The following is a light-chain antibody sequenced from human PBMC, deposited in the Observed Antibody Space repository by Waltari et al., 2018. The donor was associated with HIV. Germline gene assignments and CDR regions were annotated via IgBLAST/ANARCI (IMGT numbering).Light chain of an antibody. V-gene: IGLV2-23*01. CDR2: EGS. CDR1: SSDVGSYNL. Sequence: QSALTQPASVSGSPGQSITISCTGNSSDVGSYNLVSWYQQHPGKAPKLMIYEGSKRPSGVSNRFSGSKSGNTASLTISGLQAEDEADYYCCSYAGSSTYVFGTGTEVTVL. CDR3: CSYAGSSTYV. J-gene: IGLJ1*01.